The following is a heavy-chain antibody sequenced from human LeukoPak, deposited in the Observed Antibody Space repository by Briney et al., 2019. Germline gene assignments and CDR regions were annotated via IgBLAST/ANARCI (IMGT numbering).Heavy chain of an antibody. CDR1: GGSISSGGYY. CDR2: IYYSGST. CDR3: ARESYGDYGGWFDP. J-gene: IGHJ5*02. D-gene: IGHD4-17*01. Sequence: SQTLSLTCTVSGGSISSGGYYWSWIRQHPGKGLEWIGYIYYSGSTYYNPSLKSRVTISVDTSKNQFSLKLSSVTAADTAVYYCARESYGDYGGWFDPWGQGTLVTVSS. V-gene: IGHV4-31*03.